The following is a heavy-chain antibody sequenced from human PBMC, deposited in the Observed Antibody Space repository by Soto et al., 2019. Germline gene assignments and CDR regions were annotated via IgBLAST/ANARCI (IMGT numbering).Heavy chain of an antibody. CDR1: GFTFSSYA. J-gene: IGHJ5*02. CDR3: AKASYYDFWSGYGKYNWFDP. Sequence: GGSLRLSCAASGFTFSSYAMSWVRQAPGKGLEWVSAISGSGGSTYYADSVKGRFTISRDNSKNTLYLQMNSLRAEDTAVYYCAKASYYDFWSGYGKYNWFDPWGQGTLVTVSS. V-gene: IGHV3-23*01. D-gene: IGHD3-3*01. CDR2: ISGSGGST.